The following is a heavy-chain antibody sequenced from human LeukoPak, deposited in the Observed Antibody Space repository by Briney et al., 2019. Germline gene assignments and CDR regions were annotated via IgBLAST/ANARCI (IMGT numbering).Heavy chain of an antibody. Sequence: GGSLRLSCAASGFTFSSYAMSWVRQAPGKGQEWVSAISGSGGSTYYADSVKGRFTISRDNSKNTLYLQMNSLRAEDTAVYYCAKIWSGPPFYFDYWGQGTLVTVSS. CDR1: GFTFSSYA. D-gene: IGHD3-3*01. CDR3: AKIWSGPPFYFDY. J-gene: IGHJ4*02. CDR2: ISGSGGST. V-gene: IGHV3-23*01.